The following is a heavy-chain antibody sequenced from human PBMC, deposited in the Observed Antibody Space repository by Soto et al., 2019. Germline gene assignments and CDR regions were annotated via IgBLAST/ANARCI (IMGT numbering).Heavy chain of an antibody. V-gene: IGHV4-61*01. J-gene: IGHJ6*02. CDR2: IYYSGST. Sequence: SETLSLTXTVSGGSVSSGSYYWSWIRQPPGKGLEWIGYIYYSGSTNYNPSLKSRVTISVDTSKNQFSLKLSSVTAADTAVYYCAREKGHDFWSGYPYYYYYGMDVWGQGTTVTVSS. D-gene: IGHD3-3*01. CDR3: AREKGHDFWSGYPYYYYYGMDV. CDR1: GGSVSSGSYY.